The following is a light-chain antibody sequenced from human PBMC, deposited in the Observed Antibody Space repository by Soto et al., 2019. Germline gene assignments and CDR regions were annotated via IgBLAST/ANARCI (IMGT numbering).Light chain of an antibody. J-gene: IGLJ2*01. V-gene: IGLV2-14*01. CDR2: DVS. CDR3: SSYTSSNTLHVL. Sequence: QSALTQPASVSGSPGQSITISCTGTSSDVGGYNYVSWYQQHPGKAPKLMIYDVSNRPSGVSSRFSSSKSGNTASLTISGLQAEDEADYYCSSYTSSNTLHVLFGGGTKLTVL. CDR1: SSDVGGYNY.